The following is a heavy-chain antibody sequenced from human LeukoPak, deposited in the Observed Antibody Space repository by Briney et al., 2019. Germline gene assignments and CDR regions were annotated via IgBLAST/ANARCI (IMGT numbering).Heavy chain of an antibody. J-gene: IGHJ6*02. CDR1: GFTFSTYW. Sequence: PGGSLRLSCAASGFTFSTYWMLWVRQAPGKGLVWVSRINRDGSVTNYADSVKGRFTISRDNAKNSLYLQMNSLRAEDTGVYYCARDGYYYKAMDVWGQGTTVTVSS. D-gene: IGHD3-10*01. CDR2: INRDGSVT. CDR3: ARDGYYYKAMDV. V-gene: IGHV3-74*01.